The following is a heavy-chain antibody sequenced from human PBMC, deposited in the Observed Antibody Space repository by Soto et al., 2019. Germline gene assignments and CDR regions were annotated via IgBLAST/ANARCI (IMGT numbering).Heavy chain of an antibody. CDR1: GFSFTRYT. J-gene: IGHJ6*02. D-gene: IGHD1-1*01. V-gene: IGHV5-51*01. Sequence: PGESLKISCEGSGFSFTRYTIGWVRQMPGKGLEWMGIINPGDSESRYSPSFQGRFTISRDNSKNTLYLQMNSLSTEDTAVYFCAKDVKLRVSSVYYYYGMDVWGLGTTVTVSS. CDR2: INPGDSES. CDR3: AKDVKLRVSSVYYYYGMDV.